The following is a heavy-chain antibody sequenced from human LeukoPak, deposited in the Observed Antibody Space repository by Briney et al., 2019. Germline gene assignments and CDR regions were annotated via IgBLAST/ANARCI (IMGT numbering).Heavy chain of an antibody. D-gene: IGHD3-10*01. V-gene: IGHV3-11*05. J-gene: IGHJ4*02. CDR1: GFTFSDYY. CDR3: AKDRIYADGLWDFDY. Sequence: GGSLRLSCAASGFTFSDYYMTWIRQAPGRGLEWISYINGSSSDTKYADSVKGRFTISRDNAKNSLYLLMNSLRADDTAVYYCAKDRIYADGLWDFDYWGQGTLVTVSS. CDR2: INGSSSDT.